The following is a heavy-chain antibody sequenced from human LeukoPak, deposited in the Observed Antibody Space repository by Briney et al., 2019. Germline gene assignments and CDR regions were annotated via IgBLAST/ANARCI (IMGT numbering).Heavy chain of an antibody. CDR1: GFTFSSYA. J-gene: IGHJ6*02. CDR2: STGSGVTA. Sequence: GGSLRLSCAASGFTFSSYAMTWVRQAPGKGLEWVSASTGSGVTAYYADSVMGRFTISRDNSKNTLYLQMNSLRAEDTAVYYCAKLQSDGLRTYYGMDVWGQGTTVTVSS. CDR3: AKLQSDGLRTYYGMDV. V-gene: IGHV3-23*01. D-gene: IGHD4-17*01.